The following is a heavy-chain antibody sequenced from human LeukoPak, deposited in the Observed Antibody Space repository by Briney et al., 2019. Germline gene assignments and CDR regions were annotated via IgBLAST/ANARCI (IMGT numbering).Heavy chain of an antibody. J-gene: IGHJ4*02. D-gene: IGHD1-1*01. CDR2: INSGDGVT. Sequence: GGSLRLSCAASGFIFSAFGMTWVRRPPGKGLEWVSAINSGDGVTYYADSVKGRFTISRDNSENTLFLQMDSLRAEDTAVYFCASSMGFWNAEFTSITDWGQGTQVTVSS. CDR1: GFIFSAFG. V-gene: IGHV3-23*01. CDR3: ASSMGFWNAEFTSITD.